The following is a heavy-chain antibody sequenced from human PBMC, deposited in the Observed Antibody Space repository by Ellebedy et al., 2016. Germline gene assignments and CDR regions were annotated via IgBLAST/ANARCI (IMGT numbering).Heavy chain of an antibody. V-gene: IGHV3-21*01. D-gene: IGHD3-16*01. J-gene: IGHJ5*02. CDR2: ISSSSSYI. Sequence: ETLSLTXAASGFTFSSYSMNWVRQAPGKGLEWVSSISSSSSYIYYADSVKGRFTISRDNAKNSVYLQMNSLRGEDTAVYYCARGVGGTSLNWFDPWGQGTLVTVSS. CDR1: GFTFSSYS. CDR3: ARGVGGTSLNWFDP.